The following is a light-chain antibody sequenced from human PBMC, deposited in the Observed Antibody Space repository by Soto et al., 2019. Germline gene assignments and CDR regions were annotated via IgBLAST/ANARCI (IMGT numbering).Light chain of an antibody. CDR1: QSVSSSY. V-gene: IGKV3-20*01. Sequence: EIVLTQSPGTLSLSPGERATLSCRASQSVSSSYLAWYQQKPGQAPRLLIYAASNRATGIPDRFSGSASGTDFALTISRLEPEDFAVYYCQQYNNWRTIGQGTKVDIK. J-gene: IGKJ1*01. CDR2: AAS. CDR3: QQYNNWRT.